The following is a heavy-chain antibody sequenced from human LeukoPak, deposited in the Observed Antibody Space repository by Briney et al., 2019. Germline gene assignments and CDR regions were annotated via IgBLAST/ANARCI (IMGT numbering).Heavy chain of an antibody. CDR1: GFTFSSYA. D-gene: IGHD2-2*01. CDR2: ISGSGGST. CDR3: AKSSEKVVPAAIKVAIDY. V-gene: IGHV3-23*01. J-gene: IGHJ4*02. Sequence: HPGGSLRLSCAASGFTFSSYAMSWVRQAPRKGLEWVSAISGSGGSTYYADSVKGRFTISRDNSKNTPYLQMNSLRAEDTAVYYCAKSSEKVVPAAIKVAIDYWGQGTLVTVSS.